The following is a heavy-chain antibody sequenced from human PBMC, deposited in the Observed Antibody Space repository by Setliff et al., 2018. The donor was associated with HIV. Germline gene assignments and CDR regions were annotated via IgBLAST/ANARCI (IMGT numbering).Heavy chain of an antibody. CDR1: GGSIKSSSDY. J-gene: IGHJ4*02. Sequence: SETLSLTCTVSGGSIKSSSDYWGWIRQPPGKGLEWIGTIYYSGSTYYNPSLKSRVTISVDTSKNQFSLKLSSVTAADTAVYYCARELGLGAFDYWGQGTLVTVSS. D-gene: IGHD5-12*01. CDR2: IYYSGST. CDR3: ARELGLGAFDY. V-gene: IGHV4-39*07.